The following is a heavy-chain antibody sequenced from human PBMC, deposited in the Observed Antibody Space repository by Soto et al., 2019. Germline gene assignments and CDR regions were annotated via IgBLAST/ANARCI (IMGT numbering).Heavy chain of an antibody. CDR3: ARVVLKTLQRRTECMDV. J-gene: IGHJ6*02. V-gene: IGHV1-18*01. CDR2: ISDYNGNT. Sequence: ASVKVSCKASGYTFISYGLSWVRQAPGQGLEWMGWISDYNGNTKYAQKFQGRVTMTTDTSTSTAYMELRSLRSDDTAVYYCARVVLKTLQRRTECMDVWGQGTTVTGS. D-gene: IGHD1-1*01. CDR1: GYTFISYG.